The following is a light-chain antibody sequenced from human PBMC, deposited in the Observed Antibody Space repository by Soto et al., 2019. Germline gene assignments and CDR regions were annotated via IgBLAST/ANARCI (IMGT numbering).Light chain of an antibody. V-gene: IGKV3-20*01. CDR3: QQYGGSPIT. CDR1: QSVSSSY. Sequence: EIVLTQSPGTLSLSPGERATLSCRASQSVSSSYLAWYQQKPGQAPRLLIHGASSRATGIPDRFSGSGSGTDFTLSISRLEPEDFALYYCQQYGGSPITFGLGTRLEIK. CDR2: GAS. J-gene: IGKJ5*01.